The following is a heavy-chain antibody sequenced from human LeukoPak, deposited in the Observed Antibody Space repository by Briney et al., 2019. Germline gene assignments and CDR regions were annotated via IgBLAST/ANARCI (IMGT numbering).Heavy chain of an antibody. CDR2: ISYDGSNK. Sequence: QSGRSLRLSCAASGFTFSSYGMHWVRQAPGKGLEWVAVISYDGSNKYYADSVKGRFTISRDNSKNTLYLQMNSLGAEDTAVYYCGNWFDPWGQGTLVTVSS. J-gene: IGHJ5*02. V-gene: IGHV3-30*18. CDR1: GFTFSSYG. CDR3: GNWFDP.